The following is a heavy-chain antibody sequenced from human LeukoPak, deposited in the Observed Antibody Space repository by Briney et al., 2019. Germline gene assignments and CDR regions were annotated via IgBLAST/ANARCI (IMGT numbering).Heavy chain of an antibody. V-gene: IGHV4-39*01. J-gene: IGHJ6*03. CDR1: GGSISSSSYY. Sequence: SETLSLTCTVSGGSISSSSYYWGWIRQPPGKGLEWIGNIYYSGSTYYNPSLKSRVTISVDTSKNQFSLKLSSVTAADTAVYYCARHNFWSGYEYYYYYYMDVWGKGTTVTVSS. CDR3: ARHNFWSGYEYYYYYYMDV. CDR2: IYYSGST. D-gene: IGHD3-3*01.